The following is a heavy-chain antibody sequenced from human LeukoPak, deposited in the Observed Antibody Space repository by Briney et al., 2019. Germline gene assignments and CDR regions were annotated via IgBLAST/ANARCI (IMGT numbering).Heavy chain of an antibody. D-gene: IGHD5-12*01. CDR2: IKQDGSEK. CDR3: AKVGAGYSGYD. V-gene: IGHV3-7*01. CDR1: GFTFSSYW. Sequence: PGGSLRLSCAASGFTFSSYWMSWVRQAPGKGLEWVANIKQDGSEKYYVDSVKGRFTISRDNAKNSLYLQMDSLRAEDTAVYYCAKVGAGYSGYDWGQGTLVTVSS. J-gene: IGHJ4*02.